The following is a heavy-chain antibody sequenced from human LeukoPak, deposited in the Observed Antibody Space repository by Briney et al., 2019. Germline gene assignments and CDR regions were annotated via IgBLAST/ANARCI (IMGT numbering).Heavy chain of an antibody. J-gene: IGHJ4*02. V-gene: IGHV1-69*05. D-gene: IGHD4-17*01. CDR3: ALTTVTTY. Sequence: SVKVSCNASGGTFISYAISWVRQAPGQGLEWMGGIIPIFGTANYAQKFQGRVTITTDESTSTAYMELSSLRSEDTAVYYCALTTVTTYWGQGTLVTVSS. CDR2: IIPIFGTA. CDR1: GGTFISYA.